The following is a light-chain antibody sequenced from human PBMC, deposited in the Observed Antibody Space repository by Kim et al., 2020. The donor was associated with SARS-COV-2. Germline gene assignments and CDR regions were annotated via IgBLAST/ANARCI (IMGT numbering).Light chain of an antibody. CDR3: QQRRTWPLT. CDR2: DAS. Sequence: EIVLTQSPATLSLSPGERATLSCRASQSIGDWIAWYQQKSGQAPRLLIYDASNRATGIPARFSGSGSGTDFTLTISSLEPEDFAVYYCQQRRTWPLTFGGGTKLEI. CDR1: QSIGDW. V-gene: IGKV3-11*01. J-gene: IGKJ4*01.